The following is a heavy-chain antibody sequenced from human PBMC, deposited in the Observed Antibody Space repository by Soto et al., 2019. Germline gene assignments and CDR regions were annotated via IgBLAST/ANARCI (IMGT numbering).Heavy chain of an antibody. CDR3: ARGGITIFGVVTASSLTFDY. CDR1: GYTFTSYA. Sequence: ASVKVSCKASGYTFTSYAMHWVRQAPGQRLEWMGWINAGNGNTKYSQKFQGRVTITRDTSASTAYMELSSLRSEDTAVYYCARGGITIFGVVTASSLTFDYWGQGTLVTAPQ. V-gene: IGHV1-3*01. J-gene: IGHJ4*02. CDR2: INAGNGNT. D-gene: IGHD3-3*01.